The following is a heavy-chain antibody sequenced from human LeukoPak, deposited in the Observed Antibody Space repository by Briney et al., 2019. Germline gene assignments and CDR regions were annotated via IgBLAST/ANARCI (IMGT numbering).Heavy chain of an antibody. D-gene: IGHD1-26*01. J-gene: IGHJ5*02. V-gene: IGHV3-48*01. CDR1: GFTFSSYG. CDR2: ISSSSSTI. Sequence: GGSLRLSCAASGFTFSSYGMTWVRQAPGKGREWVSYISSSSSTIYYADSVTGRFTISRDNAKNSLYLQLNSLRAEDTAVYYCARSLVVGATYPYHWGQGTLVTVSS. CDR3: ARSLVVGATYPYH.